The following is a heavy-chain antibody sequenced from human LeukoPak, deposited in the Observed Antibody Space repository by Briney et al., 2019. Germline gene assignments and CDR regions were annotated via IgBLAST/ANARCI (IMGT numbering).Heavy chain of an antibody. CDR2: ISSSSSTI. CDR1: GFTFSSYS. J-gene: IGHJ5*02. CDR3: AKDLHWNYGRGWFDP. D-gene: IGHD1-7*01. Sequence: PGGSLRLSCAASGFTFSSYSMNWVRQAPGKGLEWVSYISSSSSTIYYADSVKGRFTISRDNSKNTLYLQMNSLRAEDTAVYYCAKDLHWNYGRGWFDPWGQGTLVTVSS. V-gene: IGHV3-48*01.